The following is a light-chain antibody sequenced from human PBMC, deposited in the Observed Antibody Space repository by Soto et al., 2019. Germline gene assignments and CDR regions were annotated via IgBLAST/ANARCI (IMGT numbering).Light chain of an antibody. CDR3: QKYDRVPWS. CDR1: QGIGKN. J-gene: IGKJ1*01. Sequence: DIQMTQSPSSLSTSVGDTVTITCRASQGIGKNLAWYQQKPGKVPKVLIYTASTLHSGVPSRFSGSGSGTDFTLTINSLQPEDVATYFCQKYDRVPWSFGQGTRVEI. CDR2: TAS. V-gene: IGKV1-27*01.